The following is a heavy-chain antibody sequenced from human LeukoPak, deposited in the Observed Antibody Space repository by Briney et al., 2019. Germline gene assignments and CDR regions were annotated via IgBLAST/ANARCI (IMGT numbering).Heavy chain of an antibody. D-gene: IGHD2-2*01. CDR1: GGSFSGYY. V-gene: IGHV4-34*01. CDR2: INHSGST. Sequence: PSETLSLTCAVYGGSFSGYYWSWIRQPPGKGLEWIGEINHSGSTNYNPSLKSRVTISVDTSKNQFSLKLSSVTAADTAVYYCARHDVVVVPAAIFYNWFDPWGQGTLVTVSS. J-gene: IGHJ5*02. CDR3: ARHDVVVVPAAIFYNWFDP.